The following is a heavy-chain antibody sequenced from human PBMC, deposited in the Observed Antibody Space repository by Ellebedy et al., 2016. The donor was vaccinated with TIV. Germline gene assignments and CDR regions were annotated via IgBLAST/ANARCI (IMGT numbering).Heavy chain of an antibody. CDR2: IYYSGST. V-gene: IGHV4-59*01. Sequence: SETLSLXCAVYGGSFSGYYWSWIRQPPGKGLEWIGYIYYSGSTNYNPSLKSRVTISVDTSKNQFSLKLSSVTAADTAVYYCARWRQEGYYYYMDVWGKGTTVTVSS. J-gene: IGHJ6*03. CDR3: ARWRQEGYYYYMDV. D-gene: IGHD3-3*01. CDR1: GGSFSGYY.